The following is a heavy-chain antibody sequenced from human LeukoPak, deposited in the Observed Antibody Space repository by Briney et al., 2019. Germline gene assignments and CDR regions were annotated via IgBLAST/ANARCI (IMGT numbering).Heavy chain of an antibody. V-gene: IGHV3-23*01. CDR3: AKRDF. J-gene: IGHJ4*02. CDR2: ISGSGGTT. CDR1: GFTFSSFA. Sequence: GGSLRLSCAASGFTFSSFAMNWVRQAPGKGLEWVSSISGSGGTTYYAGSVKGRFTISRDTSKNTLFLQMNSLRADDTAIYYCAKRDFWGQGTLVTVSS.